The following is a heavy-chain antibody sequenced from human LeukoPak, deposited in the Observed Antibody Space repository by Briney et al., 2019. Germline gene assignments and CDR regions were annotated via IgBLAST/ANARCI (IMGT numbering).Heavy chain of an antibody. D-gene: IGHD4-23*01. CDR1: GFTFSGSA. Sequence: GGSLKLSCAASGFTFSGSAMHWVRQASGKGLEGVGRIRSKANSYATAYAASVKSRFTISRDDSKNTAYLQMNSLKTEDTAVYYCTRLSVVTDDYWGQGTLVTVSS. CDR2: IRSKANSYAT. V-gene: IGHV3-73*01. J-gene: IGHJ4*02. CDR3: TRLSVVTDDY.